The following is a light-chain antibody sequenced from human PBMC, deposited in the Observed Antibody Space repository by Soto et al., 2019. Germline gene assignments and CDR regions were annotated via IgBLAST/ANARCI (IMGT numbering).Light chain of an antibody. J-gene: IGKJ4*01. CDR2: DAS. Sequence: AIQLTQSPSSLSASVGDSVTITCRASQGISSALAWYQQTPGRAPKLLIYDASTLESGVPSRFSGSRSGTDFTLTISSLQPEDFATYSCQQTYRTPLTFGGGTKVDIK. CDR3: QQTYRTPLT. CDR1: QGISSA. V-gene: IGKV1-13*02.